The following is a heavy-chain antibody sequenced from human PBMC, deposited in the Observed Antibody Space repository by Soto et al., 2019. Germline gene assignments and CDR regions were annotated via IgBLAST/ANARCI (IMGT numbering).Heavy chain of an antibody. V-gene: IGHV3-30*18. CDR1: GFTFSSYG. J-gene: IGHJ4*02. CDR3: AKANSSSLDY. D-gene: IGHD6-6*01. Sequence: ESGGGVVQPGRSLRLSCAASGFTFSSYGMHWVRQAPGKGLEWVAVISYDGSNKYYADSVKGRFTVSRDNSKNTLYLQMNSLRAEDTAVYYCAKANSSSLDYWGQGTLVTVSS. CDR2: ISYDGSNK.